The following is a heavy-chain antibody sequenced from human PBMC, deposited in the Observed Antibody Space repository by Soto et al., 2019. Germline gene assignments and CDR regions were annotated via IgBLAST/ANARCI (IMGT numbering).Heavy chain of an antibody. Sequence: SQTLSLTCVISGDSVSSNSAAWNWIRQSPSRGLEWLGRTYYRSKWYNDYAVSVKSRITINPDTSKNQFSLQLNSVTPEDTAVYYCARGRRYYSDQEGYGIDVWGQGTTVTVS. J-gene: IGHJ6*02. CDR2: TYYRSKWYN. D-gene: IGHD2-15*01. V-gene: IGHV6-1*01. CDR1: GDSVSSNSAA. CDR3: ARGRRYYSDQEGYGIDV.